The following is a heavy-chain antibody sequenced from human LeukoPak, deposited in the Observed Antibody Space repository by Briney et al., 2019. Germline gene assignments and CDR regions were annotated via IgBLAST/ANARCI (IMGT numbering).Heavy chain of an antibody. D-gene: IGHD3-22*01. CDR2: IYSGGST. V-gene: IGHV3-53*01. CDR1: GFTVSSNY. J-gene: IGHJ3*02. CDR3: ARVVTMIVVAYPDAFDI. Sequence: GGSLRLSCAASGFTVSSNYMGWVHQAPGKGLEWVSVIYSGGSTYYADSVKGRFTISRDNSKNTLYLQMNSLRAEDTAVYYCARVVTMIVVAYPDAFDIWGQGTMVTVSS.